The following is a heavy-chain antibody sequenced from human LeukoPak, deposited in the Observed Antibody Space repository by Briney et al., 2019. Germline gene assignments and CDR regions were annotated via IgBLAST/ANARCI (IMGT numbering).Heavy chain of an antibody. CDR3: ARDPKRPYCSSTSCPYYYYGMDV. D-gene: IGHD2-2*01. CDR1: GFTFSSYS. Sequence: GGSLRLSCAASGFTFSSYSMNWVRQAPGKGLEWVSSISSSSSYIYYADSVKGRFTISRDNAKNSLYLQMNSLRAEDTAVYYCARDPKRPYCSSTSCPYYYYGMDVWGQGTTVTVSS. J-gene: IGHJ6*02. V-gene: IGHV3-21*01. CDR2: ISSSSSYI.